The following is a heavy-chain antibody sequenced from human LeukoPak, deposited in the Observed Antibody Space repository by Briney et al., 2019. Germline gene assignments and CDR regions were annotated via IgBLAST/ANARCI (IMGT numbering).Heavy chain of an antibody. Sequence: PGGSLRLSCAASGFTVSSNYMSWVRQAPGKGLEWVSVIYSGGSTYYADSVKGRFTISRDNSKNTLYLQMNSLRVEDTAVYYCASHTFSGWYQFDYWGQGTLVTVSS. CDR3: ASHTFSGWYQFDY. CDR1: GFTVSSNY. D-gene: IGHD6-19*01. CDR2: IYSGGST. J-gene: IGHJ4*02. V-gene: IGHV3-53*01.